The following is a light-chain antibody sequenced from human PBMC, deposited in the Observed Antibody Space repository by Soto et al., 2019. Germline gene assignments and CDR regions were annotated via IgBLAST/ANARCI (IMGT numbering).Light chain of an antibody. V-gene: IGKV3-11*01. J-gene: IGKJ5*01. CDR3: QQRRSWPPTIT. CDR2: DAS. Sequence: EIVLTQSPGTLSLSPGERATLYCRASQSVSTYLAWYQQRPGQAPRLLIYDASYRATDIPPRFSGSGSGTDFTLTISSLEPEDFAVYYCQQRRSWPPTITFGQGTRREIK. CDR1: QSVSTY.